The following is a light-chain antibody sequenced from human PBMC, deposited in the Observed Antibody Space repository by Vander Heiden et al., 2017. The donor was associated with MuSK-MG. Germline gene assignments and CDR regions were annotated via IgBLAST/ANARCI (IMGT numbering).Light chain of an antibody. J-gene: IGLJ3*02. CDR1: TGPVTSGQF. CDR3: LLAYTDSRLWV. V-gene: IGLV7-46*01. Sequence: QAVVTQEPSLTVSPGGTVTLTCGSSTGPVTSGQFPYWLQQKPAQAPRKLFYDTSNKHSGTPARFSGSLLGGKAALTLSGAQPEEEAEYYCLLAYTDSRLWVFGGGTKLTVL. CDR2: DTS.